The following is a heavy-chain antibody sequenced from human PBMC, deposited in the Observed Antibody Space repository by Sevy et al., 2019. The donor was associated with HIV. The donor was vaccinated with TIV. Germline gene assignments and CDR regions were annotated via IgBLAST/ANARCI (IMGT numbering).Heavy chain of an antibody. Sequence: GGSLRLSCAASGFSFSRYFMHWVRQAPGEGLVWVSRINSDGSTTNYADSVEGRFIVSRDNAKKTLYLELHSLRVEDTATYYCAIDTLGYGGNPNLDLDLWGQGTLVTVSS. CDR3: AIDTLGYGGNPNLDLDL. D-gene: IGHD4-17*01. CDR1: GFSFSRYF. J-gene: IGHJ5*02. V-gene: IGHV3-74*01. CDR2: INSDGSTT.